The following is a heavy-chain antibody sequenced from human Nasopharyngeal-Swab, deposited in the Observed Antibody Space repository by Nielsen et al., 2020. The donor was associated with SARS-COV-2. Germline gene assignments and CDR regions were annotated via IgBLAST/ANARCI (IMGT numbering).Heavy chain of an antibody. Sequence: VRQMPGKGLEWMGGIIPIFGTANYAQKFQGRVTITADKSTSTAYMELSSLRSEDTAVYYCARGSGDYYMDVWGKGTTVHRLL. CDR2: IIPIFGTA. J-gene: IGHJ6*03. D-gene: IGHD3-3*01. CDR3: ARGSGDYYMDV. V-gene: IGHV1-69*06.